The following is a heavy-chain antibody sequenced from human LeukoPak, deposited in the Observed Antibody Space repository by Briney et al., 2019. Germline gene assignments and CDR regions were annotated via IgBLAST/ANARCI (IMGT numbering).Heavy chain of an antibody. CDR1: GFTFSSYG. Sequence: GGSLRLSCAASGFTFSSYGMHWVRQAPGKGLEWVAVISYDGSNKYYADSVKGRFTISRDNSKNTLYLQMNSLRAEDTAVYYCAKPYYDYWSGYQRLYYFDYWGQGTLVTVSS. J-gene: IGHJ4*02. CDR3: AKPYYDYWSGYQRLYYFDY. V-gene: IGHV3-30*18. D-gene: IGHD3-3*01. CDR2: ISYDGSNK.